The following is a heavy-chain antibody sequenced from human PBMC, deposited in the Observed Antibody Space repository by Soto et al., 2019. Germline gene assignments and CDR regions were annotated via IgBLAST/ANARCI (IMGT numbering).Heavy chain of an antibody. D-gene: IGHD2-2*01. CDR2: INSDGSST. J-gene: IGHJ4*02. CDR1: GFTFSSDW. Sequence: EVQLVESGGGLVQPGGSLRLSCAASGFTFSSDWMHWVRQAPGKGLVWVSHINSDGSSTRYADSVKGRFTIARDNAKNTLYLHMNILRVEDTAVYYCARDFTYCSSSSCYLYWGQGTLVTVSS. CDR3: ARDFTYCSSSSCYLY. V-gene: IGHV3-74*01.